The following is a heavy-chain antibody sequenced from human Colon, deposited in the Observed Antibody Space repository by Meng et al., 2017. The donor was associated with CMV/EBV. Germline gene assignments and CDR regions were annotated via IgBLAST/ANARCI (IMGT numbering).Heavy chain of an antibody. CDR3: GKNLFVPPAIMSVFAPNDY. Sequence: GGSLRLSCAFSGISFKSYAMSWVRQAPGQGLEWVAVISSAGDEIYYADSVKGRFIVSRDNAKNTLFLQINGLGAEDTAVYYCGKNLFVPPAIMSVFAPNDYWGQGTLVTVSS. J-gene: IGHJ4*02. V-gene: IGHV3-23*01. CDR2: ISSAGDEI. D-gene: IGHD2-2*02. CDR1: GISFKSYA.